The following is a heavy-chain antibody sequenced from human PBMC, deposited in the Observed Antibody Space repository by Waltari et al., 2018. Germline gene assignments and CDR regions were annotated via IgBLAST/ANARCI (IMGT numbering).Heavy chain of an antibody. V-gene: IGHV4-39*07. Sequence: QLQLQESGPGLVKPSETLSLTCTVSGGSISSSSYYWGWVRQPPGKGLEWSGSIYYSGSTYYNPSLKSRFTISVDTSKNQFSLRVSSVTAADTAVFYCARMVRGYCSSTSCHTDHWGQGTLVTVSS. J-gene: IGHJ4*02. CDR3: ARMVRGYCSSTSCHTDH. CDR2: IYYSGST. D-gene: IGHD2-2*01. CDR1: GGSISSSSYY.